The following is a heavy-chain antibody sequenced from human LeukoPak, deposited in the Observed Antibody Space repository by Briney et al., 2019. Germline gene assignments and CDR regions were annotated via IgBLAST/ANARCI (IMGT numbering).Heavy chain of an antibody. CDR1: GFTFSSYA. D-gene: IGHD3-3*01. Sequence: GGSLRLSCAASGFTFSSYAMSWVRQAPGKGLEWVSAISGSDGSTYYADSVKGRFTISRDNSKNTLYLQMNSLRAEDTAVYYCAKSYDFWSGYQYYFDYWGQGTLVTVSS. CDR2: ISGSDGST. CDR3: AKSYDFWSGYQYYFDY. J-gene: IGHJ4*02. V-gene: IGHV3-23*01.